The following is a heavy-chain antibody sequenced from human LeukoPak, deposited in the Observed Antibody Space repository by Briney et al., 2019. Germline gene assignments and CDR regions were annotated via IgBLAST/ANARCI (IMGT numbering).Heavy chain of an antibody. J-gene: IGHJ6*02. CDR1: GFTFSSYG. CDR3: AKRYYDFWSGSRTGYYGMDV. Sequence: GGSLRLSCAASGFTFSSYGMLWVRQAPGKGLEWVAVISYDGSNKYYADSVKGRFTISRDNSKNTLYLQMNSLRAEDTAVYYCAKRYYDFWSGSRTGYYGMDVWGQGTTVTVSS. D-gene: IGHD3-3*01. CDR2: ISYDGSNK. V-gene: IGHV3-30*18.